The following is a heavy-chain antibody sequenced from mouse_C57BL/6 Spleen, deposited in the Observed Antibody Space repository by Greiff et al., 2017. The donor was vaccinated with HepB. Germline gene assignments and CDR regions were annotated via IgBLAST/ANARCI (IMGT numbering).Heavy chain of an antibody. D-gene: IGHD3-2*01. J-gene: IGHJ4*01. CDR3: ARGGDSPYYAMDY. V-gene: IGHV5-4*03. CDR2: ISDGGSYT. CDR1: GFTFSSYA. Sequence: DVKLVESGGGLVKPGGSLKLSCAASGFTFSSYAMSWVRQTPEKRLEWVATISDGGSYTYYPDNVKGRFTISRDNAKNNLYLQMSHLKSEDTAMYYCARGGDSPYYAMDYWGQGTSVTVSS.